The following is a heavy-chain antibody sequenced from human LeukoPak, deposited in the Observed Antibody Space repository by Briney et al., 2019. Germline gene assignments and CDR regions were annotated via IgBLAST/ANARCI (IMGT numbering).Heavy chain of an antibody. CDR1: GYTFTSYG. CDR3: ARDQVRRGWELLGY. Sequence: ASVKVSCKASGYTFTSYGVHWVRQAPGQRLEWMGWINPGNSHTQYSQMFQGRVTITRDTSAGTAYMELSRLRSDDTAVYYCARDQVRRGWELLGYWGQGTLVTVSS. CDR2: INPGNSHT. D-gene: IGHD1-26*01. V-gene: IGHV1-3*01. J-gene: IGHJ4*02.